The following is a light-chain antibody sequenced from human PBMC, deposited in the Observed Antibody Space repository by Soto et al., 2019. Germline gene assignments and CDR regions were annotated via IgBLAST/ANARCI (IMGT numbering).Light chain of an antibody. CDR1: QSISNNY. V-gene: IGKV3-20*01. Sequence: EVAMWLSPRTLSPSPAGRATLSCRDSQSISNNYLAWYQQKPGQAPRLLIYGASSRATGIPDRFSGSGSGTDFTLTISILEPEDFAVYYCQQYGSPPATFGQGTKVDIK. J-gene: IGKJ1*01. CDR3: QQYGSPPAT. CDR2: GAS.